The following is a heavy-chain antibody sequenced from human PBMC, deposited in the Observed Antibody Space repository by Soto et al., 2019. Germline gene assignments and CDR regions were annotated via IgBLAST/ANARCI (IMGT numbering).Heavy chain of an antibody. CDR3: AREEYSSGWSISYDY. CDR2: IYYSGST. J-gene: IGHJ4*02. V-gene: IGHV4-61*01. Sequence: SEPLSLTCTVSGGSVSSGSYYWSWIRQPPGKGLEWIGYIYYSGSTNYNPSLKGRVTISVDTSKNQFSLKLSYVTAADTAVYYCAREEYSSGWSISYDYWGQGNLVTVSA. D-gene: IGHD6-19*01. CDR1: GGSVSSGSYY.